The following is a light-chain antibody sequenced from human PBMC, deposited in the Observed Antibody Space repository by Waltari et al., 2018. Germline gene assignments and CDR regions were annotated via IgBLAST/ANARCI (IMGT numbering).Light chain of an antibody. CDR2: RAS. CDR3: QQYNSDLGYS. J-gene: IGKJ2*03. Sequence: DIQMTQSPSTLSAFVGDRVTIICRASQNIGTWVAWYQQKPGKAPKLLIYRASNLEIGVPSRFSGSGSATDFTLTISSLQPDDLATYYCQQYNSDLGYSLGQGTKLEIK. V-gene: IGKV1-5*03. CDR1: QNIGTW.